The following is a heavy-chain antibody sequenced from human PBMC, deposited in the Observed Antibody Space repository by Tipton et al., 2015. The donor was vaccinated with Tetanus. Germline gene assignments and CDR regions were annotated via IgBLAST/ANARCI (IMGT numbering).Heavy chain of an antibody. CDR2: IFPADSDT. J-gene: IGHJ5*01. CDR1: GSRFSSYW. Sequence: VQLVQSGAEVRRPGQSLKLSCKGSGSRFSSYWIGWVRQMPGRDLEWMGIIFPADSDTKYNPSFQGQVTFSADTSISTAYLQWSSLKPSDTAIYFCARHGIIGARLNWFDSWGQGTPVTVSS. CDR3: ARHGIIGARLNWFDS. V-gene: IGHV5-51*01. D-gene: IGHD5-12*01.